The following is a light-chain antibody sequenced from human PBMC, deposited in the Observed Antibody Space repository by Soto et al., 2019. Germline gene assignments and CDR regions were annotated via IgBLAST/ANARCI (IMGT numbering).Light chain of an antibody. CDR2: SSN. V-gene: IGLV1-44*01. CDR1: SSNIGSNS. J-gene: IGLJ1*01. CDR3: AAWDDSLNGHV. Sequence: QSVLTQPHSASGTPGRRVTISCSGSSSNIGSNSVHWFQQVPGTAPKPLIYSSNQRPSGVPERFSGSKSGTSASLAISGLQSEDEADYYCAAWDDSLNGHVFGAGTKVTV.